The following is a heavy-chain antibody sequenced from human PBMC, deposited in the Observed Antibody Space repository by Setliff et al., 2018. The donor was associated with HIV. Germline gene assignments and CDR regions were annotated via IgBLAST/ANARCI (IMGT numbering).Heavy chain of an antibody. CDR1: GFTFSSYA. V-gene: IGHV3-30*04. Sequence: TGGSLRLSCAASGFTFSSYAMHWVRQAPGKGLEWVTLISDDAFNKYYADSVKGRFTISRDNSKNTLYLQMNSLRAEDTAVYFCVRAPPNSEYWGRGTLVTVSS. J-gene: IGHJ4*02. CDR2: ISDDAFNK. CDR3: VRAPPNSEY.